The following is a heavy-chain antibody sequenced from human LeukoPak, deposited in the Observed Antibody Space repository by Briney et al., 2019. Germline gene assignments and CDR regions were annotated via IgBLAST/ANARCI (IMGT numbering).Heavy chain of an antibody. V-gene: IGHV4-59*01. Sequence: SETLSLTCTVSGGSISSYYWSWIRQPPGKGLEWIGYIYYSGSTNYTPSLKSRVTRSVDTSKNQFSLKLSSVTAADTAVYYCATSSGSYGSRYFDYWGQGTLVTVSS. CDR1: GGSISSYY. D-gene: IGHD1-26*01. CDR2: IYYSGST. J-gene: IGHJ4*02. CDR3: ATSSGSYGSRYFDY.